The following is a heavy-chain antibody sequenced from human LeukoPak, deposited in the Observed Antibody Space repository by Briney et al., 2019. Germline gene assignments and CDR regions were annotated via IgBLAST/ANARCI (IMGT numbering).Heavy chain of an antibody. CDR1: GFTFSTYG. D-gene: IGHD6-13*01. Sequence: GGSLRLSCAASGFTFSTYGMHWVRQAPGKGLEWVAVISYDGSNKYYADSVKGRFTISRDNSKNTLYLQMNSLRVEDTAVYYCAKRMGPSIAAADLDYWGQGTLVTVSS. V-gene: IGHV3-33*05. CDR3: AKRMGPSIAAADLDY. CDR2: ISYDGSNK. J-gene: IGHJ4*02.